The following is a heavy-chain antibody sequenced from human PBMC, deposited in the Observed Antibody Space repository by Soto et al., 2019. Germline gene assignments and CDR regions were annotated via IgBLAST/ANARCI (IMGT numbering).Heavy chain of an antibody. Sequence: GGSLRLSCAASGFTFSSYAMSWVRQAPGKGLEWVSVISGSGGTTYYADSVKGRFTISRDNSKNTLFLQMNSLRAEDTGEYYCAKGFSGNYFRWFDPWGQGTLVTVSS. J-gene: IGHJ5*02. CDR2: ISGSGGTT. CDR1: GFTFSSYA. V-gene: IGHV3-23*01. D-gene: IGHD1-26*01. CDR3: AKGFSGNYFRWFDP.